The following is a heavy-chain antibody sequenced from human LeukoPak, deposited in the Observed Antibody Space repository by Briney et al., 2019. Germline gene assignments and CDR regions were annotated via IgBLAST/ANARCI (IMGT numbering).Heavy chain of an antibody. J-gene: IGHJ6*03. V-gene: IGHV1-24*01. D-gene: IGHD6-13*01. CDR2: FDPEDGET. CDR3: ASSPIDYYYMDV. Sequence: ASVKVSCKVSGYTLTELSMHWVRQAPGKGLEWMGGFDPEDGETIYAQKFQGRVTMTEDTSTDTAYMELSSLRSEDTAVYYCASSPIDYYYMDVWGKGTTVTVSS. CDR1: GYTLTELS.